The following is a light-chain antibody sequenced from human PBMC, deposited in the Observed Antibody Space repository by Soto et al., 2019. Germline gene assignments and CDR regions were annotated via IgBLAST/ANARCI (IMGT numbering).Light chain of an antibody. Sequence: QSVVTQPPSASQTPGQRVTISCSGSRSNVGRNSVSWYQHVPGTAPKLLIYSHDQRPSGVPDRISASRSGTAASLAISGLRSEDEAFYYCAAWDDSLNAWEFGGGTKLTVL. CDR2: SHD. V-gene: IGLV1-44*01. CDR3: AAWDDSLNAWE. CDR1: RSNVGRNS. J-gene: IGLJ3*02.